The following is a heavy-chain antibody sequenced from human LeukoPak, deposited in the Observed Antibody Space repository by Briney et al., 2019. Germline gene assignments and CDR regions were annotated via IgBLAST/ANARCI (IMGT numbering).Heavy chain of an antibody. J-gene: IGHJ4*02. Sequence: QPGRSLRLSCAASGFTVSNSYMSWVRQVAGRGLEWLSVIYSGGTTYYADSVKGRFTISRDISKNTLYLQMHSLRAEDTAVYYCARELSQMNGRMYYFDYWGQGALVTVSS. D-gene: IGHD3-16*01. CDR2: IYSGGTT. CDR3: ARELSQMNGRMYYFDY. CDR1: GFTVSNSY. V-gene: IGHV3-53*01.